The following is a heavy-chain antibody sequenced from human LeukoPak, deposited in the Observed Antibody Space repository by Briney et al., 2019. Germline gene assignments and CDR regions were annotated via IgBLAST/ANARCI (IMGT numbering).Heavy chain of an antibody. CDR3: AKDLTIVVVPAAIPYYYYGMDV. Sequence: SGGSLRLSCAASGFTFSSYAMSWVRQAPGKGLEWVSVISGSGGSTYYADSVKGRFTISRDDSKNTLYLQMNSLRAEDTAVYYCAKDLTIVVVPAAIPYYYYGMDVWGQGTTVTVSS. J-gene: IGHJ6*02. CDR1: GFTFSSYA. V-gene: IGHV3-23*01. D-gene: IGHD2-2*01. CDR2: ISGSGGST.